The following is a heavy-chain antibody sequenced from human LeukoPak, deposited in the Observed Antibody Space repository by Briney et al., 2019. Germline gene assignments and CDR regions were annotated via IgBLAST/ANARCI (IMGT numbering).Heavy chain of an antibody. CDR1: GFTFSSYA. Sequence: PPRGSLRLSCAASGFTFSSYAMSWVRQAPGKGLEWVSAISGSGGSTYYADSAKGRFTISRDNSKNTLYLQMNSLRAEDTAVYYCAKDRTGMVRGVTDYWGQGTLVTVSS. CDR2: ISGSGGST. V-gene: IGHV3-23*01. D-gene: IGHD3-10*01. CDR3: AKDRTGMVRGVTDY. J-gene: IGHJ4*02.